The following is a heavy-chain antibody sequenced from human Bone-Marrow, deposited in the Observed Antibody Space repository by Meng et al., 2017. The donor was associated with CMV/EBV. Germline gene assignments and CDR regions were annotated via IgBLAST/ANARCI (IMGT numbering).Heavy chain of an antibody. V-gene: IGHV3-30-3*01. CDR3: AKGRGYCSSTSCYIYGHGYGMDV. D-gene: IGHD2-2*02. Sequence: GESLKISCAASGFTYRIYAMHWVRQAPGKGLEWVAAISGDGNEKFYTDPVKGRFTISRDNSKNTLYLQMNSLRAEDTAVYYCAKGRGYCSSTSCYIYGHGYGMDVWGQGTTVTVSS. J-gene: IGHJ6*02. CDR1: GFTYRIYA. CDR2: ISGDGNEK.